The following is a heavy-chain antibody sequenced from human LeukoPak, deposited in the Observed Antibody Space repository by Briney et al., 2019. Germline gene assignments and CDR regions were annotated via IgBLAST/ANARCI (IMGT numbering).Heavy chain of an antibody. J-gene: IGHJ4*02. V-gene: IGHV4-39*07. CDR2: IYYSGST. CDR1: GGSISSSSYY. CDR3: ARGRWLFRGLFDY. D-gene: IGHD3-22*01. Sequence: SETLSLTCTVSGGSISSSSYYWGWIRQPPGKGLEWIGGIYYSGSTYYNPSLKSRVTISVDTSKNQFSLKLSSVTAADTAVYYCARGRWLFRGLFDYWGQGTLVTVSS.